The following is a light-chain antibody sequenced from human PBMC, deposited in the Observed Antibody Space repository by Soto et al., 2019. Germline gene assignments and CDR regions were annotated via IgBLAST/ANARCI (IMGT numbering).Light chain of an antibody. CDR2: GSS. V-gene: IGKV3-20*01. J-gene: IGKJ3*01. CDR3: QQYGSSPFT. Sequence: EVVLTQSLDILALSPGETATLSCVASQTASSNYLAWYQQKPGQPPRLLISGSSIRATGIPKRFSGSASGTNFTLTISSLEPEHFAVFYCQQYGSSPFTFGPGTKVDI. CDR1: QTASSNY.